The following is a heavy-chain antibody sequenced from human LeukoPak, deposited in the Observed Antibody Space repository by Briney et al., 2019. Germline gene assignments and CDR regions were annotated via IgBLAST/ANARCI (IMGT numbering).Heavy chain of an antibody. D-gene: IGHD3-10*01. CDR1: GFTFSSYA. J-gene: IGHJ5*02. CDR2: ISYDRGNI. V-gene: IGHV3-23*01. Sequence: PGGSLRLSCAASGFTFSSYAMTWVRQAPGKGLEWVSAISYDRGNIYYADSVKGRFTISRDNSKNILYLQMNGLRAEDTAVYYCAKDGLARGANWFDPWGQGTLVIVSS. CDR3: AKDGLARGANWFDP.